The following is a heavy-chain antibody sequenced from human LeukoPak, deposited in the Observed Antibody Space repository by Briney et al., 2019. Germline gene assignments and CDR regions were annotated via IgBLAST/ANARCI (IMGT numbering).Heavy chain of an antibody. V-gene: IGHV1-24*01. J-gene: IGHJ4*02. D-gene: IGHD2/OR15-2a*01. CDR1: GCIHTELS. CDR2: FDPEDGET. CDR3: ATDRFLH. Sequence: ASVNVSCKLSGCIHTELSMHWVRQAPGKGLEWMGGFDPEDGETIYAQKFQGRVTMTEDTSTDTAYMELSSRRSEDTAVYYCATDRFLHWGQGTLVTVSS.